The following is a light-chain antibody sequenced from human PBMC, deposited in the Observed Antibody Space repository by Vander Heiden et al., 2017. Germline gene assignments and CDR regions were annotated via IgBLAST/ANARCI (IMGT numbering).Light chain of an antibody. CDR2: GAS. CDR1: QSVSSN. V-gene: IGKV3-15*01. CDR3: QLYNNWGRT. Sequence: EIVMTQSPATLSVSPGERATLSCRASQSVSSNIAWYQQKPGQAPRLLIYGASTRATGIPARLSRSGSGREFTLTMRSLQSEDFTVYYSQLYNNWGRTFGQGTKVEIK. J-gene: IGKJ1*01.